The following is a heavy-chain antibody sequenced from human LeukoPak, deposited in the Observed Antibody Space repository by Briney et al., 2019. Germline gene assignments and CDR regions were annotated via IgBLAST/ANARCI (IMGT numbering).Heavy chain of an antibody. Sequence: PGGSLRLSCVVSGITFRNYWMSWVRQAPGKGLEWVAFIKEDGSDKHYVDSVKGRFTISRDNAQNSLYLQMNNLRAEDTAVYYCASDTGSSWSQGVDHWGQGTLVTVSS. CDR1: GITFRNYW. CDR2: IKEDGSDK. V-gene: IGHV3-7*01. CDR3: ASDTGSSWSQGVDH. D-gene: IGHD6-13*01. J-gene: IGHJ4*02.